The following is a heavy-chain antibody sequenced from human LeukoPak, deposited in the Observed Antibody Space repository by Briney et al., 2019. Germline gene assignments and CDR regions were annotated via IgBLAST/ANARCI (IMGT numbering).Heavy chain of an antibody. CDR3: AREPYYYYYYGMDV. V-gene: IGHV1-3*01. CDR1: GYTFTSYA. J-gene: IGHJ6*02. Sequence: EASVKVSCKASGYTFTSYAMHWVRQAPGQRLEWMGWINAGNGNTKYSQKFQGRVTITRDTSASTAYMELSSLRSEDTAVYYCAREPYYYYYYGMDVWGQGTTVTVSS. CDR2: INAGNGNT.